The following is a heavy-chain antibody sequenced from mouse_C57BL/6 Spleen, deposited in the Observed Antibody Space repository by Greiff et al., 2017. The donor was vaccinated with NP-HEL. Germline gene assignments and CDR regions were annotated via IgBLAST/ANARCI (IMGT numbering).Heavy chain of an antibody. CDR1: GFTFSSYA. V-gene: IGHV5-9-1*02. CDR3: TRDPLYYAMDY. Sequence: EVKVVESGEGLVKPGGSLKLSCAASGFTFSSYAMSWVRQTPEKRLEWVAYISSGGDYIYYADTVKGRFTISRDNARNTLYLQMSSLKSEDTAMYYCTRDPLYYAMDYWGQGTSVTVSS. J-gene: IGHJ4*01. CDR2: ISSGGDYI.